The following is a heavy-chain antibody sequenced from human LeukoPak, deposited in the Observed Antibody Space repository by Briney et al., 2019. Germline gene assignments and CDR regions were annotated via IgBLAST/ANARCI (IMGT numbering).Heavy chain of an antibody. D-gene: IGHD1-26*01. CDR3: ARTMDSGSYYTFDI. J-gene: IGHJ3*02. CDR2: IYYSGST. CDR1: GGSIRSSSYY. Sequence: SETLSPTCTVSGGSIRSSSYYWGWIRQPPGKGLEWIGSIYYSGSTYYSPSLKSRVTISVDTSKNQFSLKLSSATAADTAVYFCARTMDSGSYYTFDIWGQGTMVTVSS. V-gene: IGHV4-39*01.